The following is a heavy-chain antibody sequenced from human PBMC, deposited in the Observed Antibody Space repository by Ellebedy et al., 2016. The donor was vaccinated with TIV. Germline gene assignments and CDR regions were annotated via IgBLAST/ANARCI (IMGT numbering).Heavy chain of an antibody. CDR3: ARDRGDY. CDR2: IIPIFGTA. Sequence: SVKVSXXASGYTFTGYYMHWVRQAPGQGLKWMGGIIPIFGTANYAQKFQGRVTITADESTSTAYMELSSLRSEDTAVYYCARDRGDYWGQGTLVTVSS. V-gene: IGHV1-69*13. J-gene: IGHJ4*02. CDR1: GYTFTGYY.